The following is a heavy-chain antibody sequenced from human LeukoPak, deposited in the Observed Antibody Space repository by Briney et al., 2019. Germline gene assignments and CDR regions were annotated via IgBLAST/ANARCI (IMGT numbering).Heavy chain of an antibody. V-gene: IGHV3-11*04. CDR1: GFTFSDYY. J-gene: IGHJ6*03. Sequence: GGSLRLSCAASGFTFSDYYMSWIRQAPGKGLEWVSYISSSGSTIYYADSVKGRFTISRDNAKNSLYLQMNSLRAEDTAVYYCARDPKHYHYNYYMDVWGKGTTVTVSS. CDR2: ISSSGSTI. CDR3: ARDPKHYHYNYYMDV.